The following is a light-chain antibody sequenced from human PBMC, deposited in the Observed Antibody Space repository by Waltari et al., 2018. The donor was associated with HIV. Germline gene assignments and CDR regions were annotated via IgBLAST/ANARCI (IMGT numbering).Light chain of an antibody. CDR2: DAS. Sequence: DIQMTQSPSSLSALVGDSVAITCRASQSVTNKVNLYQQRPGQAPKLLIYDASTLHSGVPFRFGGGGSETAFTLTIAGLQADDFATYFCQQSYSSPLTFGPGTTV. J-gene: IGKJ3*01. CDR3: QQSYSSPLT. V-gene: IGKV1-39*01. CDR1: QSVTNK.